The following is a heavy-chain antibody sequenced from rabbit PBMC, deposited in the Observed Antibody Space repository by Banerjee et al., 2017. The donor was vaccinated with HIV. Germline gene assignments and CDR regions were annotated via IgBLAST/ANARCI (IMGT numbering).Heavy chain of an antibody. CDR3: ARGGYDENYFNL. Sequence: QSLEESGGDLVKPGASLTLTCTASGFDFSKDYDMCWVRQAPGKGLEWIGYIDPVFGSTYYASWAKGRFTISKTSSTTVTLQMTSLTAADTATYFCARGGYDENYFNLWGQGTLVTVS. CDR1: GFDFSKDYD. V-gene: IGHV1S40*01. J-gene: IGHJ4*01. D-gene: IGHD2-1*01. CDR2: IDPVFGST.